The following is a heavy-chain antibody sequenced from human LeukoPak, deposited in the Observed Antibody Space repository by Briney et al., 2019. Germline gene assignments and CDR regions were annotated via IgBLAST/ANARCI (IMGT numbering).Heavy chain of an antibody. CDR1: GFTFSSYA. J-gene: IGHJ6*02. V-gene: IGHV3-30-3*01. Sequence: GGSLRLSCVASGFTFSSYAMHWVRQAPGEGLGWVAVISSDGSNKYYADSVEGRFTISRDNAKNSLYLQMNSLRAEDTAVYYCARDAPTDFWSGYYTNYYYYGMDVWGQGTTVTVSS. D-gene: IGHD3-3*01. CDR2: ISSDGSNK. CDR3: ARDAPTDFWSGYYTNYYYYGMDV.